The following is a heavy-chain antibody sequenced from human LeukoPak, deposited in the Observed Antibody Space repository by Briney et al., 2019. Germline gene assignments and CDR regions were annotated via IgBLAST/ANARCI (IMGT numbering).Heavy chain of an antibody. CDR2: INPNSGGT. V-gene: IGHV1-2*04. D-gene: IGHD3-10*01. CDR1: GYTFTGYY. Sequence: ASVKVSCKASGYTFTGYYMHWVRQAPGQGLEWMGWINPNSGGTNYAQKFQGWVTMTRDTAISTAYMELSRLRSDDPAVYYCARAKPDWFPMAGYGMDVWGQGTTVTVSS. CDR3: ARAKPDWFPMAGYGMDV. J-gene: IGHJ6*02.